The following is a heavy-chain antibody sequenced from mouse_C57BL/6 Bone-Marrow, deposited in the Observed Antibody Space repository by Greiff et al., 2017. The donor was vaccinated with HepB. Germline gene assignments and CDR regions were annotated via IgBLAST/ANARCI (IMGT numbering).Heavy chain of an antibody. CDR1: GYAFSSSW. CDR2: IYPGDGDT. J-gene: IGHJ4*01. D-gene: IGHD2-4*01. V-gene: IGHV1-82*01. Sequence: VQLQQSGPELVKPGASVKISCKASGYAFSSSWMNWVKQRPGKGLEWIGRIYPGDGDTNYNGKFKGKATLTADKSSSTAYMQLSSLTSEDSAVYCCANYDYGYYAMDYWGQGTSVTVSS. CDR3: ANYDYGYYAMDY.